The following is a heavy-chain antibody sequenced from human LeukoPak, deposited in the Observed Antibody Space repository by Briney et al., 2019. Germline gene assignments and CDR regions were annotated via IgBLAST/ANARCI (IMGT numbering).Heavy chain of an antibody. CDR2: VYYSGST. V-gene: IGHV4-61*01. CDR3: ARLRGYTSSARGYVEY. CDR1: GDSVISGLYY. Sequence: PSETLSLTCSVSGDSVISGLYYWTWVRQPPGKGLEWIGYVYYSGSTTYSPSLKSRVTISVDTSKNQFSLKLSSVTAADTAVYYCARLRGYTSSARGYVEYWGQGTLVTVSS. D-gene: IGHD6-13*01. J-gene: IGHJ4*02.